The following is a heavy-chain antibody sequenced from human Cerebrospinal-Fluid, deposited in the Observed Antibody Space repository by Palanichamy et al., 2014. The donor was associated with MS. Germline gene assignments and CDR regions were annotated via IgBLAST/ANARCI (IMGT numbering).Heavy chain of an antibody. CDR2: IRDDGSEE. V-gene: IGHV3-7*03. CDR1: GFTFSRYW. D-gene: IGHD6-13*01. CDR3: TRVSWAHDH. Sequence: EVQLEESGGGLVQPGGSLRLSCAASGFTFSRYWMSWVRQAPGKGLEWVANIRDDGSEEFYVDSVKGRFTISRDNAENSLYLQMDSLTADDTAVYYCTRVSWAHDHWGQGALVTVSS. J-gene: IGHJ5*02.